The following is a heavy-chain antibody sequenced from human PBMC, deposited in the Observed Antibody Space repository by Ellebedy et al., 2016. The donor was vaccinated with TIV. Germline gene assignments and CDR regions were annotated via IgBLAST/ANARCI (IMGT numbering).Heavy chain of an antibody. V-gene: IGHV5-51*01. Sequence: GESLKISCKGSGYTFTNHWIAWVRQMPGEGLEWMGIILPADSQTKYSPSFQGRVTISVDKSINTAYLQWSSLKTSDTAMYYCTKYMTGTTGADCWGQGTLVTVSS. CDR2: ILPADSQT. CDR1: GYTFTNHW. J-gene: IGHJ4*02. CDR3: TKYMTGTTGADC. D-gene: IGHD1-20*01.